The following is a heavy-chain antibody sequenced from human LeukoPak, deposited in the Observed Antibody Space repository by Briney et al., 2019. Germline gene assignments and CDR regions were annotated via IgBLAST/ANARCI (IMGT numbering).Heavy chain of an antibody. CDR2: INQAGTEK. Sequence: GGSLRLSCAVSGFTFSNFWMGWVRQAPGNGLEYVANINQAGTEKYYVDSVKGRFTISRDNARNSVFLQMNSLSAEDTADYYCGRWPAAFDYWGQGTLVTVSS. CDR1: GFTFSNFW. V-gene: IGHV3-7*01. D-gene: IGHD4-23*01. J-gene: IGHJ4*02. CDR3: GRWPAAFDY.